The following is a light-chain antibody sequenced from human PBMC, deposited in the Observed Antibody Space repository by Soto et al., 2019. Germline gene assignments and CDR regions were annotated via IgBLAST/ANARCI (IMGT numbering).Light chain of an antibody. J-gene: IGKJ5*01. CDR3: QQHNQWPIT. CDR2: YAS. Sequence: EFVVSQSXATLSVSPPEXXXXXSXASESAGNFLAWYQQKXGQAPRLLIYYASXRATGIPARFSGSGSGTDFTLNINSLQSEDSAVYYCQQHNQWPITFGQGTRLEIK. V-gene: IGKV3D-15*01. CDR1: ESAGNF.